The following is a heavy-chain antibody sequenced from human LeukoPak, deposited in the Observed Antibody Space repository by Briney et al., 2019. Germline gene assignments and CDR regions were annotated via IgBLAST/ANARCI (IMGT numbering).Heavy chain of an antibody. D-gene: IGHD6-13*01. Sequence: PGGSLRLSCAASGFTFSSYAMSWVRQAPGKGLEWVSSSSSSSSSYIYYADSVKGRFTISRDNAKNSLYLQMNSLRAEDTAVYYCARAAAGTGDYDYWGQGTLVTVSS. CDR1: GFTFSSYA. CDR2: SSSSSSSYI. J-gene: IGHJ4*02. V-gene: IGHV3-21*01. CDR3: ARAAAGTGDYDY.